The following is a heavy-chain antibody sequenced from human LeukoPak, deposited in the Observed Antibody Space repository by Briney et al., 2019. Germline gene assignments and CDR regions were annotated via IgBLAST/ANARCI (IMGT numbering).Heavy chain of an antibody. V-gene: IGHV1-8*01. CDR1: GYTFTIYD. J-gene: IGHJ4*02. Sequence: ASLKVSCKAPGYTFTIYDINWVRQAPGQGLGWMGWMNPNSGNTGYAQKFQGSVTITTNTTTSTAYMDLSSARSADTAVYYCARCAYYNDSSGASFDYWGQGTLVTVSS. CDR2: MNPNSGNT. D-gene: IGHD3-22*01. CDR3: ARCAYYNDSSGASFDY.